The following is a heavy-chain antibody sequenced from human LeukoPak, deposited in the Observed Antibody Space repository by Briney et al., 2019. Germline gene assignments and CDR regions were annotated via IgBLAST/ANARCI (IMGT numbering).Heavy chain of an antibody. D-gene: IGHD4-23*01. J-gene: IGHJ6*02. Sequence: PSETLSLTCTVSGGSISNYYWSWIRQPPGKGLEWIGYIHYSGSTNYNPSLKGRVTMSVDTSKNQLSLKLTSMTAADTAVYYCARELGATVVNYGMDVWGQGTTVTVSS. CDR2: IHYSGST. V-gene: IGHV4-59*01. CDR1: GGSISNYY. CDR3: ARELGATVVNYGMDV.